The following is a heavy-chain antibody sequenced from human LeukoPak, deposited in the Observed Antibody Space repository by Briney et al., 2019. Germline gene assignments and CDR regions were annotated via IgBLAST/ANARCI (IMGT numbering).Heavy chain of an antibody. Sequence: QPGGSLRLSCAASGFTFSSYEMNWVRQAPGKGLEWVSYISSSSSTIYYADSVKGRFTISRDNAKNSLYLQMNSLRAEDTAVYYCAKSPRIRYGSGSYGFDYWGQGTLVTVSS. D-gene: IGHD3-10*01. CDR1: GFTFSSYE. J-gene: IGHJ4*02. CDR3: AKSPRIRYGSGSYGFDY. V-gene: IGHV3-48*01. CDR2: ISSSSSTI.